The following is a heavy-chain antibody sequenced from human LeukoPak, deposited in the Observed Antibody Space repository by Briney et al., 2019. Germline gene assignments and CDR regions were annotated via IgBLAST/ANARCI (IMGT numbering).Heavy chain of an antibody. Sequence: SETLSLTCAVYGGSFSGYYWSWIRQPPGQGLEWIGEINHSGSTNYNPSLKSRVTISVDTSKNQFSLKLSSVTAADTAVYYCARLPIVGASYYFDYWGQGTLVTVSS. V-gene: IGHV4-34*01. D-gene: IGHD1-26*01. CDR3: ARLPIVGASYYFDY. CDR1: GGSFSGYY. J-gene: IGHJ4*02. CDR2: INHSGST.